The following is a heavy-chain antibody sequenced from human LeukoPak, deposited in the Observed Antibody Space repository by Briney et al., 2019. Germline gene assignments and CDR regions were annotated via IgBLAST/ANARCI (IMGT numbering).Heavy chain of an antibody. CDR3: AGTDTAMVNYYYYYMDA. D-gene: IGHD5-18*01. J-gene: IGHJ6*03. Sequence: SETLSLTCTVSGGSISSYYWSWIRQPPGKGLEWIGYIYTSGSTNYNPSLKSRVTISVDTSKNQFSLKLSSVTAADTAVYYCAGTDTAMVNYYYYYMDAWGKGTTVTVSS. CDR1: GGSISSYY. CDR2: IYTSGST. V-gene: IGHV4-4*09.